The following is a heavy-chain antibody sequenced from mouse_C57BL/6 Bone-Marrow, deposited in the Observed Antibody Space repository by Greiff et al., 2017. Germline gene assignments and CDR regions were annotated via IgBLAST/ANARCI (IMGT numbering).Heavy chain of an antibody. V-gene: IGHV1-80*01. CDR1: GYAFSSYW. Sequence: VKLVESGAELVKPGGSVKISCKASGYAFSSYWMNWVNQRPGKGLEWIGQIFTGDGDTNYNGTFQGKATLTTDKSSSTAYRQLSSLTSEDSAVYFCARGAYCGQGTLVTVSA. J-gene: IGHJ3*01. CDR2: IFTGDGDT. CDR3: ARGAY.